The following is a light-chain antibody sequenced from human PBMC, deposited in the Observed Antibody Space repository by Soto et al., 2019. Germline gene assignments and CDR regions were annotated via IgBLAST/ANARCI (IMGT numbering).Light chain of an antibody. J-gene: IGLJ1*01. CDR1: SSDVGAYNY. CDR3: SSFTSSSSYV. Sequence: QSALPQPASVSGSPGQSITISWTGTSSDVGAYNYVSWYQQHPGRAPQLIIYHVSNRPSEVSNRFSGSKSDNTASLTISGLQAEDEADYYCSSFTSSSSYVFGPGTHLTVL. V-gene: IGLV2-14*03. CDR2: HVS.